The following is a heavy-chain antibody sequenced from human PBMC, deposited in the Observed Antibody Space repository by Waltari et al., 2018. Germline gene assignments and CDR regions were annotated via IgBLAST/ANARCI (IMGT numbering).Heavy chain of an antibody. Sequence: QVQLQESGPGLVKPSETLSLTCTVPGGSLSGYYWSWIRQPPGKGLEWIGYIYYSGSIKYNPSLKSRVTISLDTPKNQFSLKLSSVTAADTAVYYCARFIRLQLDWFDPWGQGALVTVSS. J-gene: IGHJ5*02. V-gene: IGHV4-59*08. CDR3: ARFIRLQLDWFDP. D-gene: IGHD4-4*01. CDR1: GGSLSGYY. CDR2: IYYSGSI.